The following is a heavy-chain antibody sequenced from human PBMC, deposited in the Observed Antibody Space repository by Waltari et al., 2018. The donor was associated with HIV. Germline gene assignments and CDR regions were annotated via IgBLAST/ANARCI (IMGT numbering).Heavy chain of an antibody. CDR1: GFTFRRYW. J-gene: IGHJ5*02. CDR2: INNDGSNT. Sequence: EVQLVESGGGLVQPGGSLRLSCVASGFTFRRYWMPWARQGPGRGLVWVSRINNDGSNTNYADSVKGRFTISRDNAKNTLYLQMNSLRAEDTAVYSCVRDYDSSGYYSANWFDPWGQGTLVTVSS. CDR3: VRDYDSSGYYSANWFDP. D-gene: IGHD3-22*01. V-gene: IGHV3-74*01.